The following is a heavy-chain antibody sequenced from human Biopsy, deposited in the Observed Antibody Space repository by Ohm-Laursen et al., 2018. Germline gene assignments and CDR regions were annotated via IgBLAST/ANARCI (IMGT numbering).Heavy chain of an antibody. CDR2: TYYRTKWYN. Sequence: PPQTLTLTCAISGDSVSHNIAAWNWIRQSPSGGLEWLGRTYYRTKWYNDYGLFVKSRISISPDTSKNQFSLQLKSVTPEDTAVYYCARETPTGIPFNWFDPWGQGTLVTVSS. CDR3: ARETPTGIPFNWFDP. J-gene: IGHJ5*02. CDR1: GDSVSHNIAA. V-gene: IGHV6-1*01. D-gene: IGHD1-1*01.